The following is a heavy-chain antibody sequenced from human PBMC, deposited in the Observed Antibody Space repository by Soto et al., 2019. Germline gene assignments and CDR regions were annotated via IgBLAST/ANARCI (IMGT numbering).Heavy chain of an antibody. D-gene: IGHD2-2*01. CDR2: DYPRDSDV. Sequence: GPSVKISCQGSAYCFTRYWIGWVRQMHGKRLSWLGNDYPRDSDVRYSPSFEGRITISADNSINIAHLHLIHLKASDTANYYCTRSTTNPFDSWRQGSRVTVSS. CDR1: AYCFTRYW. J-gene: IGHJ4*02. CDR3: TRSTTNPFDS. V-gene: IGHV5-51*01.